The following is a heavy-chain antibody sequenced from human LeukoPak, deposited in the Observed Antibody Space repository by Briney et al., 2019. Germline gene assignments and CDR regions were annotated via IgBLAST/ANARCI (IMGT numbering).Heavy chain of an antibody. V-gene: IGHV7-4-1*02. J-gene: IGHJ4*02. D-gene: IGHD5-24*01. CDR1: GYTFTSYA. Sequence: ASVKVSCTASGYTFTSYAMNWVRQTPGQGLEWMGWINTNTGNPTYAQGFTGRFVFSLDTSVSTAYLQISSLKAEDTAVYYCARDVGYVEMATVLNWGQGTLVTVSS. CDR2: INTNTGNP. CDR3: ARDVGYVEMATVLN.